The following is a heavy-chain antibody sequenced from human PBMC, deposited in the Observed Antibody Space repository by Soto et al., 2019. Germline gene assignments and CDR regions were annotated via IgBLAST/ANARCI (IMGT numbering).Heavy chain of an antibody. CDR3: ARDQDLAPTVMGY. J-gene: IGHJ4*02. V-gene: IGHV4-31*03. Sequence: SETLSLTCSVSGDSIRSGGHYWNWIRQHPEKGLEWIGYIYYSGSTHYNPSLRSRLTISLDTSKNQFFLRLTSVTAADTALYYCARDQDLAPTVMGYWGQGIQVTVSS. D-gene: IGHD1-26*01. CDR1: GDSIRSGGHY. CDR2: IYYSGST.